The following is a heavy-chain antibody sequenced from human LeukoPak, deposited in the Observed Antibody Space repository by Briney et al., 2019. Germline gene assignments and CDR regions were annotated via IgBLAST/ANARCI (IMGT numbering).Heavy chain of an antibody. Sequence: GGSLRLSCAASGVTFSSYSMNCVREAPGKGLEWVSSIRSSSSYTYYAESVKGRFTISRDNAKNSLYLQMNSLRAEDTAMYYCARDSYYDSSGLFEEAGFAEYFQHWGQGTLVTVSS. CDR2: IRSSSSYT. D-gene: IGHD3-22*01. V-gene: IGHV3-21*01. J-gene: IGHJ1*01. CDR3: ARDSYYDSSGLFEEAGFAEYFQH. CDR1: GVTFSSYS.